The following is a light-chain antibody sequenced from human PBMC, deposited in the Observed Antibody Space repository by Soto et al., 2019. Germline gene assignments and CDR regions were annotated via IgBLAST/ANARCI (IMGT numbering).Light chain of an antibody. CDR1: QSVSSNY. J-gene: IGKJ4*01. Sequence: EIVLTQSPGTLSLSRGERSTLSCMASQSVSSNYLAWYQQKPGQAPRLLIYGASSRATGIPDRFSGSGSGTDFTLTISRLEPEDCAVYYCQQYASSPSFGGGTKVDI. CDR2: GAS. V-gene: IGKV3-20*01. CDR3: QQYASSPS.